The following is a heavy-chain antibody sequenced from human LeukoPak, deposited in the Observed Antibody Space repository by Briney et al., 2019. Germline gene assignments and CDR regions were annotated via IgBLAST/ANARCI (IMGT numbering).Heavy chain of an antibody. CDR3: ARDQVLEQLERRTNAFDI. CDR2: IYYSGNT. CDR1: GGSISNYY. D-gene: IGHD1-1*01. Sequence: PSETLSLTCTVSGGSISNYYWSWIRQPPGKGLEWIGYIYYSGNTNYNPSLKSRVTISVDTSKNHFSLKLSSVTAADTAVYYCARDQVLEQLERRTNAFDIWGQGTMVTVSS. V-gene: IGHV4-59*08. J-gene: IGHJ3*02.